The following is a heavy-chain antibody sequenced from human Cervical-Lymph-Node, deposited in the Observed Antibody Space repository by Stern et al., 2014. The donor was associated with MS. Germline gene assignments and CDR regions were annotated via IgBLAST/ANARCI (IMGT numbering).Heavy chain of an antibody. V-gene: IGHV4-39*01. Sequence: VQLLESGPGLVKPSETLSLTCTVSGGSISSSSYYWGWIRQPPGKGLEGIGSIYYSGRTYYNPLLKSRCTISVDRSKNQSPRKLSSVTAADTAVYYCARPTSQTGIDYWGQGTLVTVSS. CDR3: ARPTSQTGIDY. D-gene: IGHD1-14*01. J-gene: IGHJ4*02. CDR2: IYYSGRT. CDR1: GGSISSSSYY.